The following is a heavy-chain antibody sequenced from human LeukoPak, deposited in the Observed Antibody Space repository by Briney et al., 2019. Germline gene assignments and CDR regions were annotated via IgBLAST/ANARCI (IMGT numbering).Heavy chain of an antibody. CDR1: GFTVSNNY. CDR3: TTEYDSSGYYYYFDY. Sequence: GGSLRLSCAASGFTVSNNYMNWVRQAPGKGLEWVGRIKSKTDGGTTDYAAPVKGRFTISRDDSKNTLYLQMNSLKTEDTAVYYCTTEYDSSGYYYYFDYWGQGTLVTVSS. D-gene: IGHD3-22*01. CDR2: IKSKTDGGTT. J-gene: IGHJ4*02. V-gene: IGHV3-15*07.